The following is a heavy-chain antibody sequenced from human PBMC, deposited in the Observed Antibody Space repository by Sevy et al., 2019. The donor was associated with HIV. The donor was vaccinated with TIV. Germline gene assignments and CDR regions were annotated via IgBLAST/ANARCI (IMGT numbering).Heavy chain of an antibody. J-gene: IGHJ4*02. Sequence: GESLKISCAASGFTFSSYSMNWVRQAPGKGLEWVSSISSSSSYIYYADSVKGRFTNSRDNAKNSLYLQMNSLGAEDTAVYYCGRVSSGYIDYWGQGTLVTVSS. CDR2: ISSSSSYI. V-gene: IGHV3-21*01. CDR1: GFTFSSYS. CDR3: GRVSSGYIDY. D-gene: IGHD3-22*01.